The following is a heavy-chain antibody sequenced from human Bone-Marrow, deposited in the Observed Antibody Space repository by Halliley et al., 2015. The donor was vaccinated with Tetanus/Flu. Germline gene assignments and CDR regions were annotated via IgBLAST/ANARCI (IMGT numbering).Heavy chain of an antibody. CDR2: IYPGDSDP. D-gene: IGHD6-19*01. J-gene: IGHJ1*01. Sequence: EWMGFIYPGDSDPRYSPSFQGQITISVDTSVSPASLQWSSLKASDTAVYYCAVYSGWTEYFQHWGQGTQVTVSS. V-gene: IGHV5-51*01. CDR3: AVYSGWTEYFQH.